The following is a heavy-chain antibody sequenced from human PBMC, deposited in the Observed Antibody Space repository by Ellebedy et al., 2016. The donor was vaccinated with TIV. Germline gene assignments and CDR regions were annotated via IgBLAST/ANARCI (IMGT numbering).Heavy chain of an antibody. V-gene: IGHV3-7*01. CDR3: ARRGSYGDYAVQVNSWFDR. CDR2: IYQDGSVQ. J-gene: IGHJ5*02. D-gene: IGHD4-17*01. CDR1: GFSFRSYL. Sequence: GESLKISCAATGFSFRSYLMSWVRQAPGKGLEWVANIYQDGSVQYSLDSLKGRFTISRDNAINSLFLQMNSLRAGDTAVYYCARRGSYGDYAVQVNSWFDRWGRGTLVTVSS.